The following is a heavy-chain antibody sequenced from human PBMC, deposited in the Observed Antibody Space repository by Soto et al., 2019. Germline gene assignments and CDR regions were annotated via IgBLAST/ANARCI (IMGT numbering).Heavy chain of an antibody. CDR3: ARTYGYYYYVMDV. D-gene: IGHD3-16*01. V-gene: IGHV5-51*01. Sequence: GESLKIACKGSGYISTSYWIVWVRQISGKGLEWMGIIYPGDSDTRYSPSFQGQVTISADKSISTAYLQWSSLKASDSAMYYCARTYGYYYYVMDVWGQGTTVTVSS. J-gene: IGHJ6*02. CDR1: GYISTSYW. CDR2: IYPGDSDT.